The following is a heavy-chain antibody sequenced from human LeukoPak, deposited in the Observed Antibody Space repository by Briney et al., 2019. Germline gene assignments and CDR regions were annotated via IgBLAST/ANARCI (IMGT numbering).Heavy chain of an antibody. CDR3: ARDDRDGSSGVPDY. J-gene: IGHJ4*02. CDR1: GYTFTGYY. V-gene: IGHV1-2*02. Sequence: ASVKVSCKASGYTFTGYYMHWVRQAPGQGLEWMGWINPNSGGTNYAQKFQGRVTMTRDTSISTAYMELSRLRSEDTAVYYCARDDRDGSSGVPDYWGQGTLVTVSS. CDR2: INPNSGGT. D-gene: IGHD6-25*01.